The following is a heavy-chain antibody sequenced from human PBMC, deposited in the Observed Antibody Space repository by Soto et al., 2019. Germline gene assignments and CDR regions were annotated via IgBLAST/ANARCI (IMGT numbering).Heavy chain of an antibody. CDR3: ARTAAVADYYYYYYMDV. J-gene: IGHJ6*03. V-gene: IGHV4-34*01. CDR1: GGSFSGYY. D-gene: IGHD6-19*01. Sequence: QVQLQQWGAGLLKPSETLSLTCAVYGGSFSGYYWSWLRQPQWKGLEWFGESNHSGSTNYNPSLKSRVTISVDTSNNQFPLKLSSVTAADTAVYYCARTAAVADYYYYYYMDVWGKGTTVTVSS. CDR2: SNHSGST.